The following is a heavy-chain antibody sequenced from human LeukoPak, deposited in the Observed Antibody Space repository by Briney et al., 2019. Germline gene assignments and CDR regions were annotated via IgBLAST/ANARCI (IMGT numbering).Heavy chain of an antibody. J-gene: IGHJ6*03. Sequence: GGSLRLSCAASGFTFSSYSMNWVRQAPGKGLEWVSYISSSSSTIYYADSVKGRFTISRDNAKNSLYLQMNSLRAEDTAVYYCARAKSGVGATKLYYYYMDVWGKGTTVTVSS. CDR2: ISSSSSTI. D-gene: IGHD1-26*01. CDR1: GFTFSSYS. V-gene: IGHV3-48*04. CDR3: ARAKSGVGATKLYYYYMDV.